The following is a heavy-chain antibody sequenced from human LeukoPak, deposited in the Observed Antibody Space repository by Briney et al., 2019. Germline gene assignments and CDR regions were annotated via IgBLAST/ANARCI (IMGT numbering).Heavy chain of an antibody. CDR3: AKFIAAPFYFDY. CDR2: ISGSGDNM. J-gene: IGHJ4*02. CDR1: KFTFNNYA. V-gene: IGHV3-21*01. D-gene: IGHD6-13*01. Sequence: GGSLRLSCLASKFTFNNYAMTWVRQAPGKGLEWVSSISGSGDNMDYADSVKGRFTISRDNAKNSLYLQMNSLRAEDTAVYYCAKFIAAPFYFDYWGQGTLVTVSS.